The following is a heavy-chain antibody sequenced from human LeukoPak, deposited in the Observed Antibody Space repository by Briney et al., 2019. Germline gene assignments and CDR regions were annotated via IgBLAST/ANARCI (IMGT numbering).Heavy chain of an antibody. V-gene: IGHV3-49*04. CDR1: GFTFGDNA. Sequence: GGSLRLSCSTSGFTFGDNAMSWVRQAPGKGLEWVGFIRSKAYRGTTEYAPSVRGRFSISRDDSNSIAYLQMNTLQTEDTAVYYCARGPIQLWIHNAMDVWGQGTTVTVSS. D-gene: IGHD5-18*01. CDR2: IRSKAYRGTT. J-gene: IGHJ6*02. CDR3: ARGPIQLWIHNAMDV.